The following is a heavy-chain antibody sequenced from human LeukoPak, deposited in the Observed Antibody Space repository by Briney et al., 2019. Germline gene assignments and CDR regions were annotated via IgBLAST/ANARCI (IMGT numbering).Heavy chain of an antibody. CDR1: GFTFSSFS. V-gene: IGHV3-21*01. Sequence: GGSLRLSCAASGFTFSSFSMNWVRQAPGKGLEWVSSISSSSSYIYYADSVKGRFTISRDNAKNSLYLQMNSLRAEDTAVYYCARHLVVVVPAARGIGDAFDIWGQGTMVTVSS. CDR2: ISSSSSYI. J-gene: IGHJ3*02. CDR3: ARHLVVVVPAARGIGDAFDI. D-gene: IGHD2-2*01.